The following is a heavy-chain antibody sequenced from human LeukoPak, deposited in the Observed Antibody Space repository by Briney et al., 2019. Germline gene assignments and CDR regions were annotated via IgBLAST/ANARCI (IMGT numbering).Heavy chain of an antibody. D-gene: IGHD2-2*03. CDR1: GFTFSSYA. V-gene: IGHV3-23*01. J-gene: IGHJ3*02. CDR3: AKDGYCSSTSCQGRDAFDI. Sequence: GGSLRLSCAASGFTFSSYAMSWVRPAPGKGLEWVSAISGSGGSTYYADSVKGRFTISRDNSKNTLYLQMNSLRAEDTAVYYCAKDGYCSSTSCQGRDAFDIWGQGTMVTVSS. CDR2: ISGSGGST.